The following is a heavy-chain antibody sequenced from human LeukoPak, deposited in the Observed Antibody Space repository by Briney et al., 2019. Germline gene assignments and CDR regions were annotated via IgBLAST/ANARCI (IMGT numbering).Heavy chain of an antibody. CDR1: GFTFSTYV. CDR2: LSGSGGST. V-gene: IGHV3-23*01. D-gene: IGHD2-15*01. Sequence: PGGSLRLSCAASGFTFSTYVMTWGRQAPGKGLEWVSALSGSGGSTFYADSVKGRFTISRDNSNSTLYLQMNSLRAEDTAVYYCAKGRTPDYWGQGTLVTVSS. CDR3: AKGRTPDY. J-gene: IGHJ4*02.